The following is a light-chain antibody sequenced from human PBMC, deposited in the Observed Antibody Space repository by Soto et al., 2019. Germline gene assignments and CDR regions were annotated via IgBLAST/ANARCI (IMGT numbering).Light chain of an antibody. V-gene: IGKV2D-29*02. CDR3: MQSIHLPFT. Sequence: DIVMTQSPLSLSVTPGQPASISCKSSQSLPNSDGKTYLYWFLQKPGQSPQLLIYEVSNRFSGVTYGFSGSGAGTDFTLRISRVEAEDVGIYFCMQSIHLPFTFGPGTKVDIK. J-gene: IGKJ3*01. CDR2: EVS. CDR1: QSLPNSDGKTY.